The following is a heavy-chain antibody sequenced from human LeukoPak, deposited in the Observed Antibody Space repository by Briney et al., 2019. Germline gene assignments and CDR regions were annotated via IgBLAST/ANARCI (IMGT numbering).Heavy chain of an antibody. Sequence: GGSLRLSCAASGFTFSSYEMNWVRQAPGKGLEWVSYISSSGSTIYYADSVKGRFTISRDNAKNSLYLQMNSLRVEDTAVYYCARYYDTSLDVWGKGTTVTVSS. V-gene: IGHV3-48*03. CDR2: ISSSGSTI. D-gene: IGHD3-16*01. J-gene: IGHJ6*04. CDR1: GFTFSSYE. CDR3: ARYYDTSLDV.